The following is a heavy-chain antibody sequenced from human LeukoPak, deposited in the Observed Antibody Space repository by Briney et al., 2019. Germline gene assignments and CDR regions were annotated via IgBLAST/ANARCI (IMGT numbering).Heavy chain of an antibody. CDR1: GGSIRGYY. V-gene: IGHV4-59*01. CDR2: IYYSGST. D-gene: IGHD6-13*01. Sequence: PSGTLSPTCSVSGGSIRGYYWSWLRQPPGKGLEWIGFIYYSGSTNYNPSLKSRVTISVDKSKNQFSLKLSSVTAADTAVYYCARTTEAHSWRTRYYDYYMDVWGKGTTVTVSS. CDR3: ARTTEAHSWRTRYYDYYMDV. J-gene: IGHJ6*03.